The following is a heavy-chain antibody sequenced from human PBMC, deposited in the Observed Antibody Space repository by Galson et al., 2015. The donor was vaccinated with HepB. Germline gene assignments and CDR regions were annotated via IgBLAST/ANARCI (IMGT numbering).Heavy chain of an antibody. CDR2: ISYDGSNK. V-gene: IGHV3-30-3*01. CDR1: GSTFSSHA. CDR3: ARDPQGGDYGYFQH. J-gene: IGHJ1*01. Sequence: SLRLSCAASGSTFSSHAMHWVRQAPGKGLEWVAVISYDGSNKYYADSVKGRFTISRDNSKNTMYLQMNSLRAEDTAVYYCARDPQGGDYGYFQHWGQGTLVTVSS. D-gene: IGHD4-17*01.